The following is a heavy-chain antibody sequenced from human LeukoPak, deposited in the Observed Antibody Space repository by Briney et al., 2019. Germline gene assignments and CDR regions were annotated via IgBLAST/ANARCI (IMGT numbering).Heavy chain of an antibody. CDR2: IYYSGST. Sequence: PSETLSLTCTVSGGSISSGGYYWSWIRQHPGKGLEWIGYIYYSGSTYYNPSLKSRVTISVDTSKNQFSLKLSSVTAADTAVYYCARAERRWPKEALDSRTLLIWFDPWGQGTLVTVSS. CDR3: ARAERRWPKEALDSRTLLIWFDP. J-gene: IGHJ5*02. V-gene: IGHV4-31*03. D-gene: IGHD3-22*01. CDR1: GGSISSGGYY.